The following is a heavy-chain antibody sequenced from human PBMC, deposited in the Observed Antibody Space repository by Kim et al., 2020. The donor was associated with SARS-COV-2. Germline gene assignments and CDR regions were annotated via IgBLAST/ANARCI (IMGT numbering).Heavy chain of an antibody. V-gene: IGHV3-74*01. Sequence: YADSVKCRFTISRDNAKNTLYLQMDSLTAEDTAVYYCARRQFTSGWYYFDYWGQGTLVTVSS. D-gene: IGHD6-19*01. CDR3: ARRQFTSGWYYFDY. J-gene: IGHJ4*02.